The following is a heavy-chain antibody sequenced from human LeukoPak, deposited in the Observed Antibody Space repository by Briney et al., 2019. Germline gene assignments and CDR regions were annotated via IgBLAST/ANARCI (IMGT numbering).Heavy chain of an antibody. V-gene: IGHV3-20*04. J-gene: IGHJ4*02. Sequence: PGGSLRLSCAASGFTFDDYGMSWVRQAPGKGLEWVSGINWNGGNTGYADSVKGRFTISRDNAKNSLYLQMNSLRAEDTALYYCARGYCSGGSCQRGFDYWGQGTLVTVSS. CDR3: ARGYCSGGSCQRGFDY. D-gene: IGHD2-15*01. CDR2: INWNGGNT. CDR1: GFTFDDYG.